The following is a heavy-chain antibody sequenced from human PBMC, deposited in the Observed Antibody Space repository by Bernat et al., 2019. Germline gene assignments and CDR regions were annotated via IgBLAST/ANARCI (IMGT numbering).Heavy chain of an antibody. Sequence: EVQLLESGGGLVQPGGSLRLSCAASGFTFSTYAMTWVRQAPGKGLEWLSGVSNRGGRTYCADSVKGRFTISRDKSKNTMYLQMISLRVEDSAVYYCAKGLGGNGIFYYYMDVWGKGTTVTVSS. CDR1: GFTFSTYA. CDR2: VSNRGGRT. V-gene: IGHV3-23*01. J-gene: IGHJ6*03. CDR3: AKGLGGNGIFYYYMDV. D-gene: IGHD3-16*01.